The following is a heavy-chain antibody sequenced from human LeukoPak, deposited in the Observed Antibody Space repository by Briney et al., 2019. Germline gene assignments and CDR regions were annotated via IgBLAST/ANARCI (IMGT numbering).Heavy chain of an antibody. J-gene: IGHJ4*02. V-gene: IGHV3-53*01. CDR3: ARDRSGSV. D-gene: IGHD3-10*01. CDR1: GFTVSHNY. Sequence: PGGSLRLSCAASGFTVSHNYISWVRRAAGKGLDGVANIYSAGISYYADSVKGRFTISRDNSKERLYLHMNNMRVEDTAMYYCARDRSGSVWGQGTLVTVSS. CDR2: IYSAGIS.